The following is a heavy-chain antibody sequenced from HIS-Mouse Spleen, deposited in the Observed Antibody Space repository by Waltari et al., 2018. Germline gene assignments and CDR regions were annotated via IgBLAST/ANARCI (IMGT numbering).Heavy chain of an antibody. D-gene: IGHD6-13*01. CDR2: KSNDGSNK. CDR3: ARDSYSSSWYFDY. V-gene: IGHV3-30*04. J-gene: IGHJ4*02. CDR1: GFTFSSYA. Sequence: QVQLVDSGGGVVQPGRSLRLSCAASGFTFSSYAMHWVRQAPGKGLEWVAVKSNDGSNKYYADSVKGRFTISRDNSKNTLYLQMNSLRAEDTAVYYCARDSYSSSWYFDYWGQGTLVTVSS.